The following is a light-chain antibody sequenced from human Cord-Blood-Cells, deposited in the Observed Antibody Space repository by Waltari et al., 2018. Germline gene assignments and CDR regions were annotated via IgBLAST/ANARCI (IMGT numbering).Light chain of an antibody. Sequence: QLVLTQSPSASASLGASVKLTCPLPTGHRSYAIAWHQQQPEKGPRYLMKLNSDGSHSKGDGIPDRFSGSSSGAERYLTISSLQSEDEADYYCQTWGTGIQVFGGGTKLTVL. CDR3: QTWGTGIQV. V-gene: IGLV4-69*01. CDR1: TGHRSYA. J-gene: IGLJ2*01. CDR2: LNSDGSH.